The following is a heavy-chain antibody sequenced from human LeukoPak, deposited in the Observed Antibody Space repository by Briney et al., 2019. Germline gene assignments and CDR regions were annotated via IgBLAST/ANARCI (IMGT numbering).Heavy chain of an antibody. CDR2: IKSRPDGGTT. D-gene: IGHD5-12*01. CDR3: ITVYDSVAN. V-gene: IGHV3-15*01. J-gene: IGHJ4*02. CDR1: GFTFTNAW. Sequence: GGSLRLSCAASGFTFTNAWMDWVRQAPGKGLEWVGRIKSRPDGGTTDFAAPVKGRFTISRDHSKTTLYLHMNSLKTEDTAVYYCITVYDSVANWGRGTLVTVSS.